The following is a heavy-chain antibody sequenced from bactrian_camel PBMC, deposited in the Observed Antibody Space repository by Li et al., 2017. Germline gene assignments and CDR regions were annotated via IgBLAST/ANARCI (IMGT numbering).Heavy chain of an antibody. Sequence: VQLVESGGGLVQPGGSLRLSCVASRFSFSNYYMSWVRQAPGKGLEWVATILASGSGAHYPDSVEGRFTISRDNAKNTVYLQMNSLKSEDTALYYCAGGSWYVYWGQGTQVTVS. V-gene: IGHV3S40*01. CDR1: RFSFSNYY. CDR2: ILASGSGA. J-gene: IGHJ4*01. CDR3: AGGSWYVY. D-gene: IGHD2*01.